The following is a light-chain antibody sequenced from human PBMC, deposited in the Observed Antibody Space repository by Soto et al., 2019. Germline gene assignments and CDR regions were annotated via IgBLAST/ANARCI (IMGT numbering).Light chain of an antibody. J-gene: IGLJ1*01. V-gene: IGLV2-14*01. CDR2: DVS. Sequence: QSALTQPASVSGSPGQSITISCTGTSSDVGGYHYVSWYPQHPGKAPKLMIYDVSNRPSGVSNLFSGSKSGNTASLTSSGLQAEDEADYYCSSYTSSSTLYVFGTGTKVTVL. CDR3: SSYTSSSTLYV. CDR1: SSDVGGYHY.